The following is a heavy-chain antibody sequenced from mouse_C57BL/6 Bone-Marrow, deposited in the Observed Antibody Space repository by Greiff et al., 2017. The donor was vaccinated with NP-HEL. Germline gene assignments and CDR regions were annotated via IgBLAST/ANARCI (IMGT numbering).Heavy chain of an antibody. CDR2: IYPRSGNT. J-gene: IGHJ4*01. CDR3: ARDYLSNAMDY. V-gene: IGHV1-81*01. CDR1: GYTFTSYG. Sequence: QVQLKESGAELARPGASVKLSCKASGYTFTSYGISWVKQRTGQGLEWIGEIYPRSGNTYYNEKFKGKATLTADKSSSTAYMELRSLTSEDSAVYFCARDYLSNAMDYWGQGTSVTVSS. D-gene: IGHD5-5*01.